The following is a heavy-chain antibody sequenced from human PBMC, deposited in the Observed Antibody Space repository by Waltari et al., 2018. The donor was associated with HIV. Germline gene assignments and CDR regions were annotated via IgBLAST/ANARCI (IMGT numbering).Heavy chain of an antibody. CDR1: GGTFNNYA. D-gene: IGHD3-9*01. CDR3: ARGVYYDILTGPIMGYFDY. CDR2: IIPIFNTR. Sequence: QVQLVQSGAEVKKPGSSVKVSCKASGGTFNNYAFIWVRQAPGQGLEWMGGIIPIFNTRNYGQKFQGRVTITADESTSTAYMELSSLRSEDTAVYYCARGVYYDILTGPIMGYFDYWGQGTLVTVSS. V-gene: IGHV1-69*01. J-gene: IGHJ4*02.